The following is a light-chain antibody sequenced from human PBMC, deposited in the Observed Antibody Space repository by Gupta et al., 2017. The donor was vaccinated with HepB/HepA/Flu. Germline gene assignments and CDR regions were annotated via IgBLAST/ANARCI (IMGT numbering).Light chain of an antibody. CDR3: SAWDDGLDGPV. J-gene: IGLJ3*02. CDR2: DNN. Sequence: QSVLTQPPSTSGTPGQRVTISCSGGSSNIGSNSVNWYQQFSGTAPKLLINDNNQRPSGVPDRFSGSKSGTSASLTISGLQSDDEAHYYCSAWDDGLDGPVFGGGTRLTVL. V-gene: IGLV1-44*01. CDR1: SSNIGSNS.